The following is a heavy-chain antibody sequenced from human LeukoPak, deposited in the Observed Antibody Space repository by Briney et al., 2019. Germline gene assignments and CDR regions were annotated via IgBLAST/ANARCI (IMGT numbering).Heavy chain of an antibody. V-gene: IGHV1-69*13. Sequence: VASVKVSCKASGGTFSSYAISWVRQAPGQGLEWMGGIIPIFGTANYAQKFQGRVTITADESTSTAYMELSSLRSEDTAVYYCARDKGSSSPPLGYWGQGTLVTVSS. D-gene: IGHD6-13*01. CDR1: GGTFSSYA. J-gene: IGHJ4*02. CDR2: IIPIFGTA. CDR3: ARDKGSSSPPLGY.